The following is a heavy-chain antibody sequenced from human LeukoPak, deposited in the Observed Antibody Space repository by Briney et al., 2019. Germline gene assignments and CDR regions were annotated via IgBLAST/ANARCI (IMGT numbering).Heavy chain of an antibody. D-gene: IGHD3-10*01. CDR2: INPNSGGT. CDR3: ARDHLPPGGSGSYYIPVY. Sequence: ASVKVSCKASGYTFTGHYMHWVRQAPGHGFEWMGWINPNSGGTNYAQKFQGRVTMTRDTSISTAYMELSRLRSDDTAVYYCARDHLPPGGSGSYYIPVYWGQGTLVTVSS. CDR1: GYTFTGHY. J-gene: IGHJ4*02. V-gene: IGHV1-2*02.